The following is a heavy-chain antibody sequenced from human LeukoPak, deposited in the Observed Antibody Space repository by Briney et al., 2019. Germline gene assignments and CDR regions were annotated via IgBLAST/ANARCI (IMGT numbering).Heavy chain of an antibody. V-gene: IGHV1-69*13. J-gene: IGHJ6*02. CDR3: ARDAPYYDFWSGWTRYYYYGMDV. CDR2: IIPIFGTA. CDR1: GGTFSSYA. D-gene: IGHD3-3*01. Sequence: GASVKVSCKASGGTFSSYAISWVRQAPGQGLEWMGGIIPIFGTANYAQKFQGRVTITADESTSTAYMELSSLRSEDTAVYYCARDAPYYDFWSGWTRYYYYGMDVWGQGTTVTVSS.